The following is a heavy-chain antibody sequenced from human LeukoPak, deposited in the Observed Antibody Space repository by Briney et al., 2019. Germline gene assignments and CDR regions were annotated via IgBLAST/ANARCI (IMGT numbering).Heavy chain of an antibody. CDR2: IKQDGSEK. CDR3: ARENYYDSSDSADAEYFQH. J-gene: IGHJ1*01. D-gene: IGHD3-22*01. CDR1: GFTFSSYW. Sequence: GGSLRLSCAASGFTFSSYWMSWVRQAPGKGLEWVANIKQDGSEKYYVDSVKGRFTISRDNAKNSLYLQMNSLRAEDTAVYYCARENYYDSSDSADAEYFQHWGQGTLVTVSS. V-gene: IGHV3-7*01.